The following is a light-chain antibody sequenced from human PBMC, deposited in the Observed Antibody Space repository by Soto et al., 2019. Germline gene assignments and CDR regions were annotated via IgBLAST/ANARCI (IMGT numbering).Light chain of an antibody. V-gene: IGLV1-44*01. J-gene: IGLJ1*01. CDR1: SSNIGSNT. Sequence: QSVLTQPPSASGTPGQRVTISCSGSSSNIGSNTVYWYQHLPGTAPKLLIYNNNQRPSGVPDRFSGSRSGTSASLAISGLQSEDEADYYCAAWDDSLNGYVFGTGTKVTVL. CDR2: NNN. CDR3: AAWDDSLNGYV.